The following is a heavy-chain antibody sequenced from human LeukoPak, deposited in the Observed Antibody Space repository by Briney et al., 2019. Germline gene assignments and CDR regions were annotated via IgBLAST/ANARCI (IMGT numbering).Heavy chain of an antibody. J-gene: IGHJ4*02. CDR2: IRSKTHGEAI. CDR3: VTEVIMAVTGNDY. Sequence: GGSLRLSCAASGFTVSSNYMSWVRQAPGKGLEWVGRIRSKTHGEAIDYAAPVRGRFTISRDDSKNTLYLQLNSLKTEDTAVYYCVTEVIMAVTGNDYWGQGSLVTVSS. V-gene: IGHV3-15*01. CDR1: GFTVSSNY. D-gene: IGHD2-21*02.